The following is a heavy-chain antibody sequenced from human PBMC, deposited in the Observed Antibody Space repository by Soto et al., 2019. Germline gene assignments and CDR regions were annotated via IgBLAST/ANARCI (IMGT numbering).Heavy chain of an antibody. CDR3: ARDGYYSGGDCYSVH. CDR1: GHTFTNYA. D-gene: IGHD2-15*01. Sequence: ASVKVSCKGSGHTFTNYAIHWVRQAPGQSLEWLGWINVGNGKTAYSQKFQGRVAFIRDTSATTVYMEVSSLRSEDTAVYYCARDGYYSGGDCYSVHWG. V-gene: IGHV1-3*01. CDR2: INVGNGKT. J-gene: IGHJ1*01.